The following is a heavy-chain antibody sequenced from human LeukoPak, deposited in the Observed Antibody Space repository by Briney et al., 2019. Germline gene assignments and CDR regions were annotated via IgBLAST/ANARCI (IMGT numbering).Heavy chain of an antibody. CDR3: AKPNYYDTVGYLFHY. CDR1: GFTFSSYG. J-gene: IGHJ4*02. Sequence: GGSLRLSCAASGFTFSSYGMSWVRQAPGKGLEWVSAISGSGGSTYYADSVKGRFTISRDNSKNTLYLQMNSLRAEDTAVYYCAKPNYYDTVGYLFHYWGQGTLVTVSS. V-gene: IGHV3-23*01. D-gene: IGHD3-22*01. CDR2: ISGSGGST.